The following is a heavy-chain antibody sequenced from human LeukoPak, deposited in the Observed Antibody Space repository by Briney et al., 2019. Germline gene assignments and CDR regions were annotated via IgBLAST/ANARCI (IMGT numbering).Heavy chain of an antibody. J-gene: IGHJ4*02. CDR2: IKQDGSEK. D-gene: IGHD1-26*01. Sequence: GGSPRLSCAASGITFSTYWMTWVRQAPGKGLEWVATIKQDGSEKYYVDSVKGRFTIFRDNAKNSLYLQMNSLRDEDTAVYYCTRGQVGATPHFDYWGQGTLVTVSS. CDR3: TRGQVGATPHFDY. V-gene: IGHV3-7*02. CDR1: GITFSTYW.